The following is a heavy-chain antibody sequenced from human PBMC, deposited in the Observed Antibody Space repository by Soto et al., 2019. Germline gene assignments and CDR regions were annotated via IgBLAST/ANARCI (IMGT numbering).Heavy chain of an antibody. Sequence: SETLSLTCIVSNGSFSPNYWAWIRQPPGKGLEWIGFIHYSGSTKYNPSLKGRVTMLVDTSKNRFSLKLTSVNTADTAIYYCTRGGDPYKTGHWGQGTLVTVSS. V-gene: IGHV4-59*01. J-gene: IGHJ4*02. CDR3: TRGGDPYKTGH. CDR2: IHYSGST. CDR1: NGSFSPNY. D-gene: IGHD2-21*01.